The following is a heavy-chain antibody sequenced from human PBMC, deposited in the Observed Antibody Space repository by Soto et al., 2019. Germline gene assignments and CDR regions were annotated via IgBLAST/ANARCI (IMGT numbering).Heavy chain of an antibody. CDR1: GGSFSGHY. D-gene: IGHD5-18*01. Sequence: PSETLSLTCAVYGGSFSGHYWTWIRQPPGEGLEWIGEIDHSGNTNYNPSLESRITISLDTSNIHSSLKLTSLTAADTAVYFCARVGGYSYHLYGMDVWGHGTTVTVSS. CDR3: ARVGGYSYHLYGMDV. CDR2: IDHSGNT. V-gene: IGHV4-34*01. J-gene: IGHJ6*02.